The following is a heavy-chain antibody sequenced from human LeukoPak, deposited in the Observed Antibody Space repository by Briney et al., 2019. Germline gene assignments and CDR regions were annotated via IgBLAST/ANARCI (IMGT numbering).Heavy chain of an antibody. CDR1: GGSISSGGYY. Sequence: SETLSLTCTVSGGSISSGGYYWSWIRQHPGKGLEWIGYIYYSGSPYYNPSLKSRVTISVDTSKNQFALKLSSVSAAGTAVYYCASTPYYYDSSGYYVWGQGTLVTVSS. V-gene: IGHV4-31*03. D-gene: IGHD3-22*01. CDR3: ASTPYYYDSSGYYV. J-gene: IGHJ4*02. CDR2: IYYSGSP.